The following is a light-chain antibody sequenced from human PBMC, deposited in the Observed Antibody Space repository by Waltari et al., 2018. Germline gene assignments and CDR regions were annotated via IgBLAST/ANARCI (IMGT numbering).Light chain of an antibody. V-gene: IGKV1-12*01. CDR2: GAS. CDR3: QQGSSVPPT. J-gene: IGKJ1*01. CDR1: HNINTW. Sequence: DIQMTQSPSSVSASIGDRVTITCRASHNINTWLAWYQQKPGKGPNLLIFGASSVQTGGPSRFSGSGSGTFFTLTINGLQPEDSATYFCQQGSSVPPTFGQGTIVEVK.